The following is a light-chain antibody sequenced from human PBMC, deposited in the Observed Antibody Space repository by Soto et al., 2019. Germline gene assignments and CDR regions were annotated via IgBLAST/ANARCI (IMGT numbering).Light chain of an antibody. V-gene: IGLV2-11*01. Sequence: QSALTQPRSVSGSPGQSVTISCTGTSSDVGGYNFVSWCQHHPGKAPKLMIYDVSLRPSGVPDRFSGSKSGNTASLTISGLQAEDEADYYCCSYAGSFPWVFGGGTKLTVL. CDR1: SSDVGGYNF. CDR2: DVS. CDR3: CSYAGSFPWV. J-gene: IGLJ3*02.